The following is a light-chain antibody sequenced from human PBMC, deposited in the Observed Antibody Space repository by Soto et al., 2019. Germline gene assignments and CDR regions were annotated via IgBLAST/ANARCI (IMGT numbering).Light chain of an antibody. CDR1: KLGDKY. Sequence: SYELTQPPSVSVSPGQTASITCSGDKLGDKYAYWYQQTPGQSPVLVIYQDTKRPSWIPERLSGSNSGNTATLTISGTQALDEADYFCQAWDSSTAHVVFGGGTKLTVL. J-gene: IGLJ2*01. CDR2: QDT. CDR3: QAWDSSTAHVV. V-gene: IGLV3-1*01.